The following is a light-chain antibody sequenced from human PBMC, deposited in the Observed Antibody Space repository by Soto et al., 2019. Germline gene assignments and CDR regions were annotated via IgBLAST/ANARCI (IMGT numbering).Light chain of an antibody. Sequence: QSALTQPASVSGSPRQSITISCTGTSSDIGGYDYVSWYQQHPGKVPKLMIFEVSNRPSGVSYRFSGSKSGNTASLTISGLQAEDEADYYCSSYTGSSTLYVFGTGTKLTVL. V-gene: IGLV2-14*01. CDR2: EVS. CDR1: SSDIGGYDY. J-gene: IGLJ1*01. CDR3: SSYTGSSTLYV.